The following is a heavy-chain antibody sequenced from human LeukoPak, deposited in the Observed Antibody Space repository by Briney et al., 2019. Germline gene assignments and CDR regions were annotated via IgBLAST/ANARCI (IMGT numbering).Heavy chain of an antibody. CDR2: IIPIFGTA. D-gene: IGHD2-2*01. CDR3: ARDSSNPYYYYYMDV. J-gene: IGHJ6*03. CDR1: GGTFSSYA. V-gene: IGHV1-69*05. Sequence: SVKVSCKASGGTFSSYAISWVRQAPGQGLEWMGGIIPIFGTANYAQKFQGRVTITTDETTSTAYMELSSLRSEDTAVYYCARDSSNPYYYYYMDVWGKGTTVTVSS.